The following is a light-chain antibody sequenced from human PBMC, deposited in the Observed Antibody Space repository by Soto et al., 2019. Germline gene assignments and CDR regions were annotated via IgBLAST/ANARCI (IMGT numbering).Light chain of an antibody. V-gene: IGKV1-9*01. CDR1: QDIASY. J-gene: IGKJ1*01. CDR3: QQLKNDPWT. CDR2: AAS. Sequence: DIQLTQSPSFLSASVGDRVIITCRASQDIASYLGWYQQKPGKAPKLLIYAASTLESGVPSRFSGSGSGTEFTLTISSLQPEEFATYYFQQLKNDPWTFGQGTKVEIK.